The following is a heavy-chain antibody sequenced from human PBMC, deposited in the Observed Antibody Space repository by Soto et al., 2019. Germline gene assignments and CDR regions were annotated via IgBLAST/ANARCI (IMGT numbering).Heavy chain of an antibody. Sequence: VESGGEVRKPGASVKLSCKASGYTFSRSGISWVRQRPGQGLEWLGWISAFNGKTKSAQEFQGRVTMTTDTSTTTAYMEVERLTSDDSAVYFCARGLGDTDSAWLDTWGQGTLVTVSS. J-gene: IGHJ5*02. CDR1: GYTFSRSG. V-gene: IGHV1-18*01. CDR3: ARGLGDTDSAWLDT. CDR2: ISAFNGKT. D-gene: IGHD2-21*02.